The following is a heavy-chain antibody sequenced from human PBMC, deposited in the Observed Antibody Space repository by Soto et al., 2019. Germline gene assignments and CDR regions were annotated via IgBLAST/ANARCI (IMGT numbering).Heavy chain of an antibody. V-gene: IGHV1-18*01. CDR2: ISAYNGNX. CDR3: ARSGPPAGY. J-gene: IGHJ4*02. Sequence: QVQLVQSGAEVKKPGASVKVSCKASGYTFTSYAISWVRQAPGQGLEWMGWISAYNGNXXYAQKLQGRVTMTTDTXXXXXXXXXXXXXXXXXXXXYCARSGPPAGYWGQGTLVTVSS. CDR1: GYTFTSYA. D-gene: IGHD2-8*02.